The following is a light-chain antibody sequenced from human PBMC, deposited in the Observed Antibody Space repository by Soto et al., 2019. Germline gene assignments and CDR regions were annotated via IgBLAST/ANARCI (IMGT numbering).Light chain of an antibody. Sequence: EIVMTQSPATLSVSPGERATLSCRASQSVSSNLAWYQQKPGQAPRLNIYGASTRATGIPARFSGSGSGTEFTLNISSLQSEDFAVYYCQQYNNWPPYTFGQGTKLEIK. V-gene: IGKV3-15*01. CDR1: QSVSSN. CDR3: QQYNNWPPYT. CDR2: GAS. J-gene: IGKJ2*01.